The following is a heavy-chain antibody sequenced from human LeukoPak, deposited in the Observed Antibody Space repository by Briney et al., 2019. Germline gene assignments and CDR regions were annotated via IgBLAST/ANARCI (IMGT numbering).Heavy chain of an antibody. CDR1: GYTFTSYG. V-gene: IGHV1-18*04. Sequence: GASVKVSCKASGYTFTSYGISWVRQAPGQGLEWMGWINAGNGNTEYSQKFQGRVTITRDTSASTAYMELSSLRSEDTAVYYCARMTMVRGVIGYYYGMDVWGKGTTVTVSS. J-gene: IGHJ6*04. D-gene: IGHD3-10*01. CDR3: ARMTMVRGVIGYYYGMDV. CDR2: INAGNGNT.